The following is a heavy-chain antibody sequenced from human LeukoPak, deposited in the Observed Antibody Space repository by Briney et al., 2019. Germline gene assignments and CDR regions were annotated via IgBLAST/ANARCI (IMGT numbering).Heavy chain of an antibody. CDR2: ISSSGSTI. J-gene: IGHJ5*02. V-gene: IGHV3-48*03. Sequence: PGGSLRLFCAASGFTFSSYEMNWVRQAPGKGLEWVSYISSSGSTIYYADSVKGRFTISRDNAKNSLYLQMNSLRAEDTAVYYCARGPIFGVVTLNWFDPWGQGTLVTVSS. CDR3: ARGPIFGVVTLNWFDP. CDR1: GFTFSSYE. D-gene: IGHD3-3*01.